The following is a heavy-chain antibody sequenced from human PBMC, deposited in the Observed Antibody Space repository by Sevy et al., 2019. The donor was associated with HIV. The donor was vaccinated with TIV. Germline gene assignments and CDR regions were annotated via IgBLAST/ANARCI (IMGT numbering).Heavy chain of an antibody. D-gene: IGHD6-13*01. V-gene: IGHV3-33*06. Sequence: GGSLRLSCAASGFTFSSYGMHWVRRAPGKGLEWVAVIWYDGSNKYYADSVKGRFTISRDNSKNTLYLQMNSLGAEDTAVYYCAKDSYSSSWSFDYWGQGTLVTVSS. CDR2: IWYDGSNK. CDR3: AKDSYSSSWSFDY. J-gene: IGHJ4*02. CDR1: GFTFSSYG.